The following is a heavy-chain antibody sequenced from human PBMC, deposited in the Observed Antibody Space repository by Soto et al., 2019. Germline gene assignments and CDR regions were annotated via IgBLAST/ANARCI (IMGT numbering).Heavy chain of an antibody. CDR2: LSSDGFGA. D-gene: IGHD3-16*01. CDR3: ARDLGGPDY. Sequence: EVHLEESGGGLVQPGGSLRLSCAASGFSLSPYWMHWVRQVPGRGLEWVARLSSDGFGAAYADSVKGRFFISKDIARNTLSLQMNSLRADDTAVYYCARDLGGPDYWGRGTSVTVSS. CDR1: GFSLSPYW. J-gene: IGHJ4*02. V-gene: IGHV3-74*03.